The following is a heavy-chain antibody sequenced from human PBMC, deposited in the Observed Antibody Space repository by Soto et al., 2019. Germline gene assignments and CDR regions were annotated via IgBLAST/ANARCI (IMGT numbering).Heavy chain of an antibody. CDR2: IIPILGIA. CDR1: GGTFSSYT. Sequence: QVQLVQSGAEVKKPGSSVKVSCKASGGTFSSYTISWVRQAPGQGLEWMGRIIPILGIANYAQKFQGRVTITAEKATSTAYMERSSRRSEDTAVYYCARVGSGYDFDYWGQGTLVTVSS. V-gene: IGHV1-69*02. CDR3: ARVGSGYDFDY. J-gene: IGHJ4*02. D-gene: IGHD5-12*01.